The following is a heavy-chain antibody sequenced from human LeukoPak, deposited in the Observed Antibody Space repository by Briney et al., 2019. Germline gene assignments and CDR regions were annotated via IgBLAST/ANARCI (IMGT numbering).Heavy chain of an antibody. CDR3: ARSGGAAFDI. D-gene: IGHD5-12*01. V-gene: IGHV1-69*05. Sequence: GASVKVSCKASGGTFSSHAISWVRQAPGQGLEWMGRIIPVFGTAKSAQKFQGRVTITTDESTNTAYMELSSLSSEDTAVYYCARSGGAAFDIWGQGTMVIVS. CDR1: GGTFSSHA. J-gene: IGHJ3*02. CDR2: IIPVFGTA.